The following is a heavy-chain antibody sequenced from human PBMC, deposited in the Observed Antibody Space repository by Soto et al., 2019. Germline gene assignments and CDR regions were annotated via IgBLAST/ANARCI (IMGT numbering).Heavy chain of an antibody. Sequence: WGSLRLSCVASAFAFHDFLIPWVRTDPGKGLQWVASITTTSTYKYYAASVKGRFSISRANAQNSLYLALTNLRSEDTAVYYCAREKCSSTSCNHGMDVWGIRTKGTVSS. D-gene: IGHD2-2*01. V-gene: IGHV3-21*01. CDR1: AFAFHDFL. CDR2: ITTTSTYK. J-gene: IGHJ6*04. CDR3: AREKCSSTSCNHGMDV.